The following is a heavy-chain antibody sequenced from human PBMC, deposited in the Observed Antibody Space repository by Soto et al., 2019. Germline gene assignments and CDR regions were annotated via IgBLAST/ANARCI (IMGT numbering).Heavy chain of an antibody. CDR1: GYSLTSYW. D-gene: IGHD3-3*01. J-gene: IGHJ6*02. Sequence: GERREISGKGSGYSLTSYWISWVRQMPGKGLEWMGRIDPSDSYTNYSPSFQGHVTISADKSISTAYLQWSSLKASDTAMYYCARHGVTIFGVVTPAYGIDVWGQASTATVS. CDR2: IDPSDSYT. V-gene: IGHV5-10-1*01. CDR3: ARHGVTIFGVVTPAYGIDV.